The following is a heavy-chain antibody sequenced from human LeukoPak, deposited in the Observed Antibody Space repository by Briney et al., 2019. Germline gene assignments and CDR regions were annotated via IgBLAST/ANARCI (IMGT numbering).Heavy chain of an antibody. J-gene: IGHJ3*02. V-gene: IGHV4-59*08. CDR3: ARHWGDSPNPSDDLYAFDI. CDR1: GDSISNYY. CDR2: IYYSGST. D-gene: IGHD2-21*02. Sequence: PSETLSLTCTVSGDSISNYYWSWIRQPPGKGLEWIGFIYYSGSTNYNPSLRSRVTISVDTSKNQFSLKLSSVTAADTAVYYCARHWGDSPNPSDDLYAFDIWGQGTMVTVSS.